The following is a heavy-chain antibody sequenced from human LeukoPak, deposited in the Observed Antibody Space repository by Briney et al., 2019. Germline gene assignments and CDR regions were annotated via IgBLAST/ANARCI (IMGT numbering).Heavy chain of an antibody. V-gene: IGHV4-34*01. D-gene: IGHD6-13*01. CDR1: GGSFSGYY. J-gene: IGHJ5*02. CDR2: INHSGST. CDR3: ARVQQLVSWFDT. Sequence: SETLSLTCAVYGGSFSGYYWSWIRQPPGKGREWMGEINHSGSTNYNPSLKSRVTISVATSTNQFSLKLSSVTAADTAVYYCARVQQLVSWFDTWGQGTLVTVSS.